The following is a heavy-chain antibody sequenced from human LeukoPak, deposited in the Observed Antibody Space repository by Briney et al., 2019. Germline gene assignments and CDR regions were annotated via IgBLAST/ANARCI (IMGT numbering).Heavy chain of an antibody. V-gene: IGHV4-34*01. CDR3: ARGGRRGAYFDY. J-gene: IGHJ4*02. CDR2: INHSGST. D-gene: IGHD3-10*01. CDR1: GGSFSGYY. Sequence: PSETLSLTCAVYGGSFSGYYWSWIRQPPGKGLEWIGEINHSGSTNYNPSLKSRVTISVDTSKNQFSLKLSSVTAADTAVYYCARGGRRGAYFDYWGQGTLSPSPQ.